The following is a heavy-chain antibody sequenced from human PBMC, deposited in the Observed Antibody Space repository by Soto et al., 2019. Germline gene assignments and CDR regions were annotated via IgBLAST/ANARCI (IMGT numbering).Heavy chain of an antibody. V-gene: IGHV3-48*02. CDR1: GFTFSSYS. D-gene: IGHD3-22*01. CDR2: ISSSSSTI. Sequence: GESLKISCAASGFTFSSYSMNWVRQAPGKGLEWVSYISSSSSTIYYADSVKGRLTIARDNAKNSPYLKMNSLRDEDTAVYYCARYSPLLGSSGPRRAVYWYFDLWGRGTLVTVSS. J-gene: IGHJ2*01. CDR3: ARYSPLLGSSGPRRAVYWYFDL.